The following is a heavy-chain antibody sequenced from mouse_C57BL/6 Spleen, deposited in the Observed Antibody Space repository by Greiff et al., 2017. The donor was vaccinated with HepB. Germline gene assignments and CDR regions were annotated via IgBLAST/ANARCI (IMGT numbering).Heavy chain of an antibody. CDR1: GFSFNTYA. CDR3: VRQGQRDYYAMDY. D-gene: IGHD3-3*01. CDR2: IRSKSNNYAT. Sequence: EADGGLVHPKGSLTLSCAASGFSFNTYAMNWVRQAPGKGLEWVARIRSKSNNYATYYADSVKDRFTISRDDSESMLYLQMNNLKTEDTAMYYCVRQGQRDYYAMDYWGQGTSVTVSS. V-gene: IGHV10-1*01. J-gene: IGHJ4*01.